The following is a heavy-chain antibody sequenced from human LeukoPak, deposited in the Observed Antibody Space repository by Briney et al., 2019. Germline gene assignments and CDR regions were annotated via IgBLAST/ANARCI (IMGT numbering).Heavy chain of an antibody. J-gene: IGHJ4*02. V-gene: IGHV3-21*01. CDR3: ARSVPYSGYDYDY. CDR1: GCTFSSYS. D-gene: IGHD5-12*01. Sequence: GGSLRLSCAASGCTFSSYSMNWVRQAPGKGLEWVSSISSSSSYIYYADSVKGRSTISRDNAKNSLYLQMNSLRAEDTAVYYCARSVPYSGYDYDYWGQGTLVTVSS. CDR2: ISSSSSYI.